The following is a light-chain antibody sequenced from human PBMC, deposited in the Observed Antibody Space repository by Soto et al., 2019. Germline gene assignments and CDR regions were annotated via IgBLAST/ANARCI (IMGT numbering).Light chain of an antibody. Sequence: EIVLTQSPGTLSLSPGERATLSCRASQSVSSSYLAWYQQKPGQAPGLLIYGASSRATGIPDRFSGSGSGTDFTLTISRLEPEDFAVYYCQQYGSSPVTFGQGTKLEIK. V-gene: IGKV3-20*01. J-gene: IGKJ2*01. CDR2: GAS. CDR3: QQYGSSPVT. CDR1: QSVSSSY.